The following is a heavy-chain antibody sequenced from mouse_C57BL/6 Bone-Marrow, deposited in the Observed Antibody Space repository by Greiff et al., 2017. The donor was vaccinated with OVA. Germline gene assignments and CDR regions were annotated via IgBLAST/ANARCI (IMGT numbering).Heavy chain of an antibody. V-gene: IGHV1-64*01. CDR3: ARSMGLGWYFDD. Sequence: VKLQQPGAELVKPGASVKLSCKASGYTFTSYWMHWVQQSPGQGLEWIGMIHHNCGSTTYNEKFKSKATLTVDTYSSTAYMQLSSLASEDSAVYYCARSMGLGWYFDDWGTGTTVTVSA. D-gene: IGHD1-1*02. CDR2: IHHNCGST. J-gene: IGHJ1*03. CDR1: GYTFTSYW.